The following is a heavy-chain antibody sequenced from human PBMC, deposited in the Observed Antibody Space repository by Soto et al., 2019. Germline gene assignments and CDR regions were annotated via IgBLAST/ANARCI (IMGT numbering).Heavy chain of an antibody. Sequence: SENLSLTCTGSGGSISRYYWSWIRQPPGKGLEWIGYIYYSGSTNYNPSLKSRVTISVDTSKNQFSLKLSSVTAADTAVYYCAREKGGGGSLDHWGQGTTVTAS. CDR1: GGSISRYY. J-gene: IGHJ6*01. D-gene: IGHD5-12*01. V-gene: IGHV4-59*01. CDR3: AREKGGGGSLDH. CDR2: IYYSGST.